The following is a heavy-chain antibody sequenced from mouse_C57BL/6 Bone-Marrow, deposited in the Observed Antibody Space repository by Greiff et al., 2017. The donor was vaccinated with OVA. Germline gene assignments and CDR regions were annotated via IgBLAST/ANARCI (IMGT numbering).Heavy chain of an antibody. D-gene: IGHD2-10*01. V-gene: IGHV1-81*01. CDR1: GYTFTSYA. CDR3: ARTYYGNYEYFDY. CDR2: IYPRSGNT. Sequence: VKLQESGAELARPGASVKLSCKASGYTFTSYAISWVKQRTGQGLEWIGEIYPRSGNTYYNEKFKGKATLTADKSSSTAYMELRSLTSEDSAVYFCARTYYGNYEYFDYWGQGTTLTVSS. J-gene: IGHJ2*01.